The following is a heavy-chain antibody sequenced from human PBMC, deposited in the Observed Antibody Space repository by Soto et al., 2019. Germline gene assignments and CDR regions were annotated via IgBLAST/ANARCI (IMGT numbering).Heavy chain of an antibody. Sequence: GSLRLSCAASGFTFSNAWMSWVRQAPGKGLEWVGRIKSKTDGGTTDYAAPVKGRFTISRDDSKNTLYLQMNSLKTEDTAVYYCTTAAVGLLWFGEANDAFDVWGQGTMVTVSS. CDR2: IKSKTDGGTT. CDR1: GFTFSNAW. V-gene: IGHV3-15*01. J-gene: IGHJ3*01. CDR3: TTAAVGLLWFGEANDAFDV. D-gene: IGHD3-10*01.